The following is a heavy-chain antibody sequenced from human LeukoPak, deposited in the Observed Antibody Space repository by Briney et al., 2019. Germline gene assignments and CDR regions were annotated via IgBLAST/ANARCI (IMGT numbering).Heavy chain of an antibody. V-gene: IGHV1-8*02. Sequence: ASVKVSCKASGYTFTGYYVHWVRQAPGQGLEWMGWMNPNSGNTGYAQKFQGRVTMTRNTSISTAYMELSSLRSEDTAVYYCASGGLQEFDYWGQGTLVTVSS. CDR1: GYTFTGYY. CDR3: ASGGLQEFDY. D-gene: IGHD5-24*01. CDR2: MNPNSGNT. J-gene: IGHJ4*02.